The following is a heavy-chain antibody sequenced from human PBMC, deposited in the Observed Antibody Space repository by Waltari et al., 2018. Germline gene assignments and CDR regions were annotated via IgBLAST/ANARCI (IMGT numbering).Heavy chain of an antibody. CDR3: ARGITSAFDY. Sequence: QMVESGGGVVWPGGSRTLYSAANGFRFREYHMSWIRPAPGKGLEWVSYISSSGTTILYADSVKGRFTISRDNAKNSLHMEMNNLRAEDTAVYYCARGITSAFDYWGQGSLVTVSS. J-gene: IGHJ4*02. V-gene: IGHV3-11*01. CDR1: GFRFREYH. D-gene: IGHD1-20*01. CDR2: ISSSGTTI.